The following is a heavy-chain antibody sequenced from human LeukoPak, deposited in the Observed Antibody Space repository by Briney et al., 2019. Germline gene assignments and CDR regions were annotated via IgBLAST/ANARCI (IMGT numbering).Heavy chain of an antibody. CDR1: GGTFSSYA. V-gene: IGHV1-69*13. D-gene: IGHD2-15*01. J-gene: IGHJ4*02. CDR3: ARSYCSGGSCYSTQYYFDY. CDR2: IIPIFGTA. Sequence: GASVKVSCKASGGTFSSYAISWVRQAPGQGLEWMGRIIPIFGTANYAQKFQGRVTITADESTSTAYMELSSLRSEDTAVYYCARSYCSGGSCYSTQYYFDYWGQGTLVTVSS.